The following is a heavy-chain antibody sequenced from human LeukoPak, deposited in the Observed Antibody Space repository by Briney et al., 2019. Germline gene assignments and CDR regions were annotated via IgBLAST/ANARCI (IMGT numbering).Heavy chain of an antibody. Sequence: SETLSLTCTVSGGSISSSSYYWGWIRQPPGKGLEWIGSIYYSGSTYYNPSLKSRVTISVDTSKNQFSLKLSSVTAADTAVYYCGRHFFYVFWSGYYWPFWFDPWGQGTLVTVPS. CDR1: GGSISSSSYY. J-gene: IGHJ5*02. CDR3: GRHFFYVFWSGYYWPFWFDP. V-gene: IGHV4-39*01. CDR2: IYYSGST. D-gene: IGHD3-3*01.